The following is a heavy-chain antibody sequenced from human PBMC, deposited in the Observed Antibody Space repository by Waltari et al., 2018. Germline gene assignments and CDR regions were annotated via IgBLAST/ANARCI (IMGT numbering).Heavy chain of an antibody. CDR1: GFNVNTHY. D-gene: IGHD2-15*01. Sequence: ELQLVESGGGLIQPGGSLRLSCAASGFNVNTHYMSWVRQALGKGLSWISVIYSGGITYYADSWKGRFTISRDSYRNTLSRQMISLRAEDTAVYYCARAESGGMFDYYYGMDVWGQGTTVTVSS. CDR3: ARAESGGMFDYYYGMDV. CDR2: IYSGGIT. J-gene: IGHJ6*02. V-gene: IGHV3-53*01.